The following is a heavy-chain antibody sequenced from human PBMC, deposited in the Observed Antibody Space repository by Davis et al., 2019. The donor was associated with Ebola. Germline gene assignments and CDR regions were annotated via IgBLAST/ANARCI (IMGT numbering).Heavy chain of an antibody. D-gene: IGHD3-22*01. CDR2: INPNSGGT. J-gene: IGHJ4*02. Sequence: AASVKVSCKASGYTFTGYYMHWVRQAPGQGLEWMGRINPNSGGTNYAQKFQGRVTMTRDTSISTAYMELSRLRADDTAVYYCAREGFYYDSSGYGFDYWGQGTLVTVSS. CDR3: AREGFYYDSSGYGFDY. V-gene: IGHV1-2*06. CDR1: GYTFTGYY.